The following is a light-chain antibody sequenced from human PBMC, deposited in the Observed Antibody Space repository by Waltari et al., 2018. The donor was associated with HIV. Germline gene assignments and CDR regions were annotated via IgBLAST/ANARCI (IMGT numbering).Light chain of an antibody. CDR1: ASDRDDSSS. CDR2: EGT. J-gene: IGLJ3*02. Sequence: QSALTQPASVSGSPGQSVTISCTARASDRDDSSSFSWYQQHPGKAPQLLIYEGTLRLSGVSDRFSGSKSGNTASLTISRLQPEDEADYYCSSFTATDSVLFGGGTKLTVL. CDR3: SSFTATDSVL. V-gene: IGLV2-14*01.